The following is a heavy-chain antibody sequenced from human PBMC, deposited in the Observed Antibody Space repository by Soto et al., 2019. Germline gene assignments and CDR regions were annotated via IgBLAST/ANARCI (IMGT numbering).Heavy chain of an antibody. CDR2: ILPLFGTT. D-gene: IGHD3-16*01. J-gene: IGHJ6*02. V-gene: IGHV1-69*01. Sequence: QVQLVQSRSEVKKPGSSVRVSCRASEGTFNSHVVSWVRQAPGQGLQWMGGILPLFGTTNYAHQLEGRVTITADSSTATSFLELSGLTPGDTAVYYCARGGTLYDSSQKYYPYGIDVWGQGTNVIVSS. CDR3: ARGGTLYDSSQKYYPYGIDV. CDR1: EGTFNSHV.